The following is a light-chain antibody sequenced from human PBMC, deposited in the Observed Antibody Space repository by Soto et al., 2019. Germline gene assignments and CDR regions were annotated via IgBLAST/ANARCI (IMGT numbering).Light chain of an antibody. CDR3: QQYNNWRT. CDR1: QNIDSN. V-gene: IGKV3-15*01. CDR2: DAS. Sequence: EIVMTQSPATLSVSPGDRATLSCGASQNIDSNLAWYQQKPGQAPRLLIYDASTRATGTPARFSGSGSGTEFTLTISSLQSEDFAVYYCQQYNNWRTFGPGTKVEIK. J-gene: IGKJ3*01.